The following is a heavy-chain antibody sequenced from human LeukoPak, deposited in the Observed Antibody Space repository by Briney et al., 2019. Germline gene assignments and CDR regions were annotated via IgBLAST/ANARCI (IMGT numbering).Heavy chain of an antibody. CDR1: GGSIDSYY. Sequence: SETLSLTCTISGGSIDSYYWSWIRQPPGKGLEWIGYIYDSGSTNYNPSLKSRVTISVDTSKNQFSLKLSSVTAADTAVYYCASPDYSNYGVFDYWGQGTLVTVSS. D-gene: IGHD4-4*01. V-gene: IGHV4-59*12. CDR2: IYDSGST. CDR3: ASPDYSNYGVFDY. J-gene: IGHJ4*02.